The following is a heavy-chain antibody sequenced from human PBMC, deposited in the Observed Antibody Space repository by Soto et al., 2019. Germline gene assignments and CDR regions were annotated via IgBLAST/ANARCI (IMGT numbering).Heavy chain of an antibody. Sequence: PSETLSLTCTVSGGSISSYYWSWIRQPPGKGLEWIGYIYYSGSTNYNPSLKSRVTISVDTSKNQLSLKLSSVTAADTAVYYCARHFPHRNGDSYYYYYYMDVWGKGTTVTVSS. D-gene: IGHD4-17*01. CDR3: ARHFPHRNGDSYYYYYYMDV. V-gene: IGHV4-59*08. CDR2: IYYSGST. J-gene: IGHJ6*03. CDR1: GGSISSYY.